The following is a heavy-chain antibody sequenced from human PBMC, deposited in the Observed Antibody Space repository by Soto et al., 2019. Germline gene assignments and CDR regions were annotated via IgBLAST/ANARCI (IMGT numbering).Heavy chain of an antibody. J-gene: IGHJ6*03. Sequence: SETLSLTCTVSGGSISSYYWSWIRQPPGKGLEWIGYIYYSGSTNYNPSLKSRVTISVDTSKNQFSLKLSSVTAADTAVYYCARHFNGYSSWYYYYYMDVWGKGTTVTVSS. D-gene: IGHD6-13*01. CDR1: GGSISSYY. CDR2: IYYSGST. V-gene: IGHV4-59*08. CDR3: ARHFNGYSSWYYYYYMDV.